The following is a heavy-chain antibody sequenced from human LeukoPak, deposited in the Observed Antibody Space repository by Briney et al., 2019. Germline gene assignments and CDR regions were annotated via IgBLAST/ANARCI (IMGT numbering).Heavy chain of an antibody. CDR1: GGSISSYY. Sequence: SETLSLTCTVSGGSISSYYWSWIRQPPGKGLEWIGYIYYSGSTNYNPSLKSRVTISVDTSKNQLSLKLSSVTAADTAVYYCARSPGYSSGWYPIDYWGQGTLVTVSS. CDR3: ARSPGYSSGWYPIDY. D-gene: IGHD6-19*01. J-gene: IGHJ4*02. V-gene: IGHV4-59*01. CDR2: IYYSGST.